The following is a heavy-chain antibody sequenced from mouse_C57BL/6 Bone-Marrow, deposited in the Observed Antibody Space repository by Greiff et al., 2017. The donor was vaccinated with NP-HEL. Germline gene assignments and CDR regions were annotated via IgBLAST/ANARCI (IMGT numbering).Heavy chain of an antibody. V-gene: IGHV5-2*01. CDR2: INSDGGST. Sequence: EVKLMASGGGLVQPGESLKLSCESNEYEFPSHDMSWVRKTPEKRLELVAAINSDGGSTYYPDTMERRFIISRDNTKKTLYLQMSSLRAEDTALYDCARHAGPDAWYFDVWGTGTTVTVSS. CDR3: ARHAGPDAWYFDV. J-gene: IGHJ1*03. CDR1: EYEFPSHD.